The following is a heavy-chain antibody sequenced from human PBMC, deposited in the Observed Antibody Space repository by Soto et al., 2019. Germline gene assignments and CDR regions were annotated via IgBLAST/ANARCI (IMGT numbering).Heavy chain of an antibody. CDR1: GYTFTGYY. J-gene: IGHJ3*02. V-gene: IGHV1-2*02. CDR3: AREYSSPNDAFDI. CDR2: INPNSGGT. Sequence: ASVKVSCKASGYTFTGYYMHWVRQAPGQGLEWMGWINPNSGGTNYAQKFQGRVTMTRDTSISTAYMELSRLRSDDMAVYYCAREYSSPNDAFDIWGQGTMVTVSS. D-gene: IGHD6-13*01.